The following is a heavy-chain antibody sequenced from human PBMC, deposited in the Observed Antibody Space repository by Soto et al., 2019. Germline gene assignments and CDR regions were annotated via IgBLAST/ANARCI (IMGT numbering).Heavy chain of an antibody. J-gene: IGHJ5*02. CDR2: IHLNSGGT. V-gene: IGHV1-2*02. CDR3: AKDLTRQLAYWLDP. D-gene: IGHD6-6*01. CDR1: GYTFTGYY. Sequence: ASVKVSCKASGYTFTGYYVHWVRQAPGHGLEWLGWIHLNSGGTNYAQSFQGRVTMTRDTSMKTAYMELNKMRSGDTAVYYCAKDLTRQLAYWLDPWGQGTQVTVSS.